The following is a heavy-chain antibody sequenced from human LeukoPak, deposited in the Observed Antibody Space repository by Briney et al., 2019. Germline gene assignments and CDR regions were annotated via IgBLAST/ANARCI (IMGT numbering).Heavy chain of an antibody. CDR3: ARGAHYYDTSGYLMPLNY. CDR1: GGSISSYY. V-gene: IGHV4-59*01. Sequence: SETLSLTCTVSGGSISSYYWSWIRQPPGKGLEWIGYIYYSGSTNYNPSLKSRVTISVDTSKNQFSLELSSVTAADTAVYYCARGAHYYDTSGYLMPLNYWGQGTLVTVSS. J-gene: IGHJ4*02. CDR2: IYYSGST. D-gene: IGHD3-22*01.